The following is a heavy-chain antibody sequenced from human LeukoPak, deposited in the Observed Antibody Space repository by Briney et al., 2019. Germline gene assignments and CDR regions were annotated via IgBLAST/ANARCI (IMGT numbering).Heavy chain of an antibody. Sequence: SETLSLTCAVYGGSFSGYYWSWIRQPPGKGLEWIGEINHSGSPNYNPSLKSRVTISVDASKNQFSLKLSSVTAADTAVYYCARYVVVAATSAPHFDYWGQGTLVTVSS. J-gene: IGHJ4*02. CDR2: INHSGSP. CDR3: ARYVVVAATSAPHFDY. V-gene: IGHV4-34*01. D-gene: IGHD2-15*01. CDR1: GGSFSGYY.